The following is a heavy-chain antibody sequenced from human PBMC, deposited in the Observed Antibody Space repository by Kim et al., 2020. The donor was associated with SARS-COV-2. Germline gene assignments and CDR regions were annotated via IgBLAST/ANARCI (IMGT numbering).Heavy chain of an antibody. D-gene: IGHD3-22*01. J-gene: IGHJ4*02. CDR2: IYPGDSDT. CDR1: GYSFTSYW. Sequence: GESLKISCKGSGYSFTSYWIGWVRQMPGKGLEWMGIIYPGDSDTRYSPSFQGQVTISADKSISTAYLQWSSLKASDTAMYYCARSIYDSSGYYYQWGYWGQGTLVTVSS. V-gene: IGHV5-51*01. CDR3: ARSIYDSSGYYYQWGY.